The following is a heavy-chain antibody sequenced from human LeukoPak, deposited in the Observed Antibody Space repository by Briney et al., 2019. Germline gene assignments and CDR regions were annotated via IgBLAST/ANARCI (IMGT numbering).Heavy chain of an antibody. J-gene: IGHJ4*02. V-gene: IGHV6-1*01. CDR2: SYYRYKWYI. CDR1: GGSVSGSPAV. Sequence: SQTLSLTCAISGGSVSGSPAVWNWIRQSPSRGLEWLGRSYYRYKWYIDYAVSVKGRITITPDTSKNQFSLQLNSVTPEDTAVYYCARGVVRGGTNFDYWGQGTLVTVSS. CDR3: ARGVVRGGTNFDY. D-gene: IGHD3-10*01.